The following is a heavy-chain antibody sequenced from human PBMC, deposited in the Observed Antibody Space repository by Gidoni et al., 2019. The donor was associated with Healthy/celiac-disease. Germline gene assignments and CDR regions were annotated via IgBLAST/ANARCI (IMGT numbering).Heavy chain of an antibody. Sequence: QLPLQESGPGLVKPSETLSLTCTVSGGSISSSSYYWGWIRQPPGKGLAWIGIIYYSGSTYYNPSLKSRVTISVETSKNQFSLKLSAVTAADTAVYYCASLERGLRAFGGVIVMGPWGQGTLVTVSS. D-gene: IGHD3-16*02. J-gene: IGHJ5*02. CDR1: GGSISSSSYY. V-gene: IGHV4-39*01. CDR2: IYYSGST. CDR3: ASLERGLRAFGGVIVMGP.